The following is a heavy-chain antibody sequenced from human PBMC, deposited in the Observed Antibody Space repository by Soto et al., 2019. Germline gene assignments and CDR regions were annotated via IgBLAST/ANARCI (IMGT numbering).Heavy chain of an antibody. CDR1: GFTFSSYA. J-gene: IGHJ4*02. Sequence: PGGSLRLSCVASGFTFSSYAMHWVRQAPGKGLEYVSALSPDGGSTYYANSVKDRFTISRDNAKSSLFLQMNSLRPDDTALYYCAKDMKWGGMTTIHYFDSWGQGTLVTVSS. V-gene: IGHV3-64*01. CDR3: AKDMKWGGMTTIHYFDS. CDR2: LSPDGGST. D-gene: IGHD4-17*01.